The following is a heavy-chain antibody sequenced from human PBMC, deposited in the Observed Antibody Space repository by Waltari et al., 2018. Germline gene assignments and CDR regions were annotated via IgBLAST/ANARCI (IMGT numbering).Heavy chain of an antibody. D-gene: IGHD3-10*01. CDR3: ARLEEGREAFDI. Sequence: QLQLQESGPGLVKPSETLSLTCTVSGGSISSSSYYWGWIRQPPGKGLEWIGSIYYSGRTYYNPSLKSRVTISVDTSKNQFSLKLGSVTAADTAVYYCARLEEGREAFDIWGQGTMVTVSS. CDR2: IYYSGRT. V-gene: IGHV4-39*01. CDR1: GGSISSSSYY. J-gene: IGHJ3*02.